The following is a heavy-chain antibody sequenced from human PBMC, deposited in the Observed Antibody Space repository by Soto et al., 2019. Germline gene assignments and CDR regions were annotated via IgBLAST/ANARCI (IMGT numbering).Heavy chain of an antibody. CDR3: TKDSSNYPYCDY. Sequence: EVQLLESGGGLVQPGGSLRLSCAASGFTFRRYDMNWVRQAPGKGLEWVSFITGSGSSTYNAESVKGRFTISRDNSRNTLYLQMNILRAEDTAVYYCTKDSSNYPYCDYWGQGTLVTVSS. V-gene: IGHV3-23*01. J-gene: IGHJ4*02. D-gene: IGHD2-2*01. CDR2: ITGSGSST. CDR1: GFTFRRYD.